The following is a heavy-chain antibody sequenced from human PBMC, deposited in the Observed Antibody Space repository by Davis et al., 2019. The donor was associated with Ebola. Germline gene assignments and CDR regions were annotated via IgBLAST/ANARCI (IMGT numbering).Heavy chain of an antibody. CDR3: AKPEGYYYYGMDV. CDR1: GFTFSDYY. CDR2: ISSSGSNI. V-gene: IGHV3-11*04. J-gene: IGHJ6*02. Sequence: PGGSLRLSCAASGFTFSDYYMSWIRQAPGKGLEWVSYISSSGSNIYYADSVKGRFTISRDNAKNSLYLQMNSLRDEDTAVYYCAKPEGYYYYGMDVWGQGTTVTVSS.